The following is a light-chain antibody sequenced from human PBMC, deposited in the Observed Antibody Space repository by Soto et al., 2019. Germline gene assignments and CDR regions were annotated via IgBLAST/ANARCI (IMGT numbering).Light chain of an antibody. CDR1: QSLSSGY. CDR2: GVS. Sequence: EIVLTQSPGTLSLFPGEGATLSCRASQSLSSGYLAWYQQKPGQAPRLLIYGVSSRATAIPDRFSGSGSGTDFTITISRLEPEDFAVYYCQQYSSSLVYTFGQGTKLEIK. CDR3: QQYSSSLVYT. V-gene: IGKV3-20*01. J-gene: IGKJ2*01.